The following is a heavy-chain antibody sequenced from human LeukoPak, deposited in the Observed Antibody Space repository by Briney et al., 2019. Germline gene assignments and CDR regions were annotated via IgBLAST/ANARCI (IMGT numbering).Heavy chain of an antibody. CDR3: AGGIVGATIYFDY. D-gene: IGHD1-26*01. J-gene: IGHJ4*02. CDR1: GGPISCYY. Sequence: ASEPLSLTCTVSGGPISCYYWSWIRQPPGKGLEWIGYIYYSGSTNYNPSLKSRVNISVDTSKNQFSLKQSSVTAADTAVYYCAGGIVGATIYFDYWGQGTLVTVSS. V-gene: IGHV4-59*01. CDR2: IYYSGST.